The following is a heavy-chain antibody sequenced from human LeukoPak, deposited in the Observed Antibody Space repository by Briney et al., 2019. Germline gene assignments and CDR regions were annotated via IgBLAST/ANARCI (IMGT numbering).Heavy chain of an antibody. D-gene: IGHD6-19*01. CDR1: GYTFTSYE. Sequence: ASVKVSFKASGYTFTSYEINWVRQAPGQGPEWMGWITPNNGNTGYAQKFQGRVTITRSTSISTVYLELSSLKSEDTAVYYCARQRGSGSYWYFDIWGRGTLITVSS. CDR2: ITPNNGNT. J-gene: IGHJ2*01. CDR3: ARQRGSGSYWYFDI. V-gene: IGHV1-8*03.